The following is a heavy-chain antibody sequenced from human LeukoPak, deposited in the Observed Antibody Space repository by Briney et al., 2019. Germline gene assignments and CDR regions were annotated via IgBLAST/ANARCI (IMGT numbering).Heavy chain of an antibody. CDR1: GFTFSSYA. D-gene: IGHD6-19*01. CDR3: AKDSSGWYAFDI. CDR2: ISGSGGST. J-gene: IGHJ3*02. V-gene: IGHV3-23*01. Sequence: GGSPRLSCAASGFTFSSYAMSWVRQAPGKGLEWVSAISGSGGSTYYADSVKGRFTISRDNSKNTLYLQMNSLRAEDTAIYSCAKDSSGWYAFDIWGQGTMVTVSS.